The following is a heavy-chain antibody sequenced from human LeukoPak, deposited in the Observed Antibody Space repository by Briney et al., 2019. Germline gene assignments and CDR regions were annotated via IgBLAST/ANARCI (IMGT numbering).Heavy chain of an antibody. CDR3: ARVGGLSPFDY. CDR2: ISSSGSTI. V-gene: IGHV3-48*03. D-gene: IGHD1-26*01. Sequence: PGGSLRLSCAASGFIFNGYEMNWVRQAPGKGLEWVSYISSSGSTIYYADSVKGRFTISRDNAKNSLYLQMNSLRAEDTAVYYCARVGGLSPFDYWGQGTLVTVSS. CDR1: GFIFNGYE. J-gene: IGHJ4*02.